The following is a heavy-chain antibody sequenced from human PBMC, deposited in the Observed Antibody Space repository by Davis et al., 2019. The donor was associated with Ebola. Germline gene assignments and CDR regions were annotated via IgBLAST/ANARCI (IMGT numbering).Heavy chain of an antibody. V-gene: IGHV4-59*01. CDR2: IYYSGST. Sequence: MPSETLSLTCAVYGGSFSGYYWSWIRQPPGKGLEWIGYIYYSGSTHYNPSLKSRATISVDTSRNQFSLRLSSVTAADTAVYYCAVYTVVVTDIRAEYFQHWGQGTLATVSS. J-gene: IGHJ1*01. CDR1: GGSFSGYY. D-gene: IGHD2-21*02. CDR3: AVYTVVVTDIRAEYFQH.